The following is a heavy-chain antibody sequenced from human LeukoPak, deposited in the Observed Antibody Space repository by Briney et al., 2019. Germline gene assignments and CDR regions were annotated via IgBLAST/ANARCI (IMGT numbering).Heavy chain of an antibody. CDR2: INAGNGNT. V-gene: IGHV1-3*01. CDR3: ARGYYYGSGSYLGFDY. Sequence: ASVKVSCKASGYTFTSYAMHWVRQAPGQRLEWMGRINAGNGNTEYSQKFQGRVTITRDTSASTAYMELSSLRSEDTAVYYCARGYYYGSGSYLGFDYWGQGTLVTVSS. CDR1: GYTFTSYA. D-gene: IGHD3-10*01. J-gene: IGHJ4*02.